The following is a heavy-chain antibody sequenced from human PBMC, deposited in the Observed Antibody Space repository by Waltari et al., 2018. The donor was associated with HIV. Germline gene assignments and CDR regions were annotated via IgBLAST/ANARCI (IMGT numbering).Heavy chain of an antibody. V-gene: IGHV3-23*01. D-gene: IGHD3-22*01. CDR2: ISDTGGST. CDR1: GFTFSSYA. CDR3: AKDQPKYYYDSSGRGGFDY. J-gene: IGHJ4*02. Sequence: EVQLLESGGGLVQPGGSLRLSCAASGFTFSSYAMSWVRQAPGKGLEWVSAISDTGGSTYYADSVKGRFTISRDNSRNTLYLQMNSLRAEDTAVFYCAKDQPKYYYDSSGRGGFDYWGQGTLVTVSS.